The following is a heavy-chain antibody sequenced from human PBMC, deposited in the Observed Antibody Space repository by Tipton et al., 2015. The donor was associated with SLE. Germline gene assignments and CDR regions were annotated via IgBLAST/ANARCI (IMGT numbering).Heavy chain of an antibody. CDR2: VNHSGNT. J-gene: IGHJ3*02. D-gene: IGHD5-24*01. V-gene: IGHV4-4*02. CDR3: ARDWATLTYDALDM. CDR1: GGSISRTAW. Sequence: SLRLSCVVSGGSISRTAWLSWVRQPPGKGLEWIGEVNHSGNTKYNPALKSRVSISVDKSDNQFSLKLSYVTAADTAVYYCARDWATLTYDALDMWGQGIMVTVSS.